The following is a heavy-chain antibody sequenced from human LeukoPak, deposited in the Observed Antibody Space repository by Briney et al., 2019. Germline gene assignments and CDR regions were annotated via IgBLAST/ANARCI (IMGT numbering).Heavy chain of an antibody. V-gene: IGHV1-18*01. CDR2: ISTYNGNT. D-gene: IGHD4-23*01. CDR3: ATRDDYGGNSDTFDI. Sequence: ASVKVSCKASGYTFTSYGISWVRQAPGQGLEWMGWISTYNGNTNYAPKFQGRVTMTTDTSTSTAYMELRSLRSDDTAIYYCATRDDYGGNSDTFDIWGQGTMVTVSS. J-gene: IGHJ3*02. CDR1: GYTFTSYG.